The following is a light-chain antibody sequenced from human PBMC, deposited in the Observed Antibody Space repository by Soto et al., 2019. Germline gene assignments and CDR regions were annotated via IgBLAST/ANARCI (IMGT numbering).Light chain of an antibody. CDR1: SSDVGGYNF. Sequence: QSALTQPPSASGSPGQSVTISCTGTSSDVGGYNFVSWYQQHPGEAPKLIIYEVTKRPSGVPDRFSGSKSGNTASLTVSGLQTGDEADYYCSSFAGTNNRYVFGTGTKLTVL. V-gene: IGLV2-8*01. J-gene: IGLJ1*01. CDR2: EVT. CDR3: SSFAGTNNRYV.